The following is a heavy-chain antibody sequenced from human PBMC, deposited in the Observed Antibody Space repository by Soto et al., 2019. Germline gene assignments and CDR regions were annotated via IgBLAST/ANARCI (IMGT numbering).Heavy chain of an antibody. J-gene: IGHJ4*02. CDR3: AKDSITIFGAVSYYFDY. CDR2: ISGSGGST. Sequence: EVQLLESGGGLVQPGGSLRLSCAASGFTFSSYAMSWVRQAPGKGLEWVSAISGSGGSTYYADSVKGRFTISRDNSKNTLYLQMNSLRAEYTAVYYCAKDSITIFGAVSYYFDYWGQGTLVTVSS. D-gene: IGHD3-3*01. V-gene: IGHV3-23*01. CDR1: GFTFSSYA.